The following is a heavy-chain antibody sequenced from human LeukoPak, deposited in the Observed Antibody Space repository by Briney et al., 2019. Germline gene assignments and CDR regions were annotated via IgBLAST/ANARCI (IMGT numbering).Heavy chain of an antibody. CDR1: GLTFSDYY. CDR2: ISSSSSYI. J-gene: IGHJ4*02. D-gene: IGHD6-19*01. Sequence: GGSLRLSCAASGLTFSDYYMSWIRQAPGKGLEWVSSISSSSSYIYYADSVKGRFTISRDNAKNSLYLQMNSLRAEDTAVYYCARDPQWLERGYFDYWGQGTLVTVSS. V-gene: IGHV3-11*06. CDR3: ARDPQWLERGYFDY.